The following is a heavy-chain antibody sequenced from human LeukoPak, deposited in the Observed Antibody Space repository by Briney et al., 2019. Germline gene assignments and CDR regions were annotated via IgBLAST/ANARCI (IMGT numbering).Heavy chain of an antibody. V-gene: IGHV3-48*03. Sequence: PGGSLRLSCAASGFTFSSYEMNWVRQAPGKGLEWVSYISSSGSTTYYADSVKGRFTISRDNSKNTLYLQMNSLRAEDTAVYYCAKDGFEYYYGSGSQGYFDYWGQGTLVTVSS. CDR3: AKDGFEYYYGSGSQGYFDY. D-gene: IGHD3-10*01. CDR2: ISSSGSTT. CDR1: GFTFSSYE. J-gene: IGHJ4*02.